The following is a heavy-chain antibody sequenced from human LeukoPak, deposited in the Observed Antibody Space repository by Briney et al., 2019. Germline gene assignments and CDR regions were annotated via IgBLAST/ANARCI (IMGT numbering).Heavy chain of an antibody. CDR2: ITHSGST. CDR3: ARQSALLWFGELLEGWFDP. CDR1: GGSFSGYY. V-gene: IGHV4-34*01. Sequence: SETLSLTCAVYGGSFSGYYWSWIRQPPGKGLEWIGEITHSGSTNHNPSLKSRVTISVDTSKNQFSLKLSSVTAADTAVYYCARQSALLWFGELLEGWFDPWGQGTLVTVSS. D-gene: IGHD3-10*01. J-gene: IGHJ5*02.